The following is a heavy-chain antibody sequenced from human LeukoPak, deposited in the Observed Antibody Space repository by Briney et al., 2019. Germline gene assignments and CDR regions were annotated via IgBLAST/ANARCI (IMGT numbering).Heavy chain of an antibody. CDR3: ARSTIAAAGFLFDY. CDR1: GGSISSYY. Sequence: SETLSLTCTVSGGSISSYYWSWIRQPAGKGLEWIGRIYTSGSTNYNPSLKSRVTMSVDTSKNQFSLKLSSVTAADTAVYYCARSTIAAAGFLFDYWGQGTLVTVSS. V-gene: IGHV4-4*07. D-gene: IGHD6-13*01. J-gene: IGHJ4*02. CDR2: IYTSGST.